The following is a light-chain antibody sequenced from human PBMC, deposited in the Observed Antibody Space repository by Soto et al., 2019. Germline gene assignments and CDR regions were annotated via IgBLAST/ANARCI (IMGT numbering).Light chain of an antibody. CDR3: AAWYDSLSGPV. J-gene: IGLJ2*01. V-gene: IGLV1-44*01. CDR2: SNN. Sequence: QSVLTQPPSASGTPGQRVTISCSGSSSNIGSNTVNWYQQLPGTAPKLLIYSNNQRSSGVPDRFSGSKSGTSASLAISGLQSEDEADYYCAAWYDSLSGPVFGGGTKVTVL. CDR1: SSNIGSNT.